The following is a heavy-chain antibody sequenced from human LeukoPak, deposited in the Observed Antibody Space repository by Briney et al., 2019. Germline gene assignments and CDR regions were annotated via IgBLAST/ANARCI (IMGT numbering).Heavy chain of an antibody. J-gene: IGHJ4*02. Sequence: ASVKVSCKASGYTFTSYGISWVRQAPGQGLEWMGRISAYNGNTNYAQKLQGRVTMTTDTSTSTAYMELRSLRSDDTAVYYCARHFEITMVRGVIPFDYWGQGTLVTVSS. V-gene: IGHV1-18*01. CDR3: ARHFEITMVRGVIPFDY. D-gene: IGHD3-10*01. CDR2: ISAYNGNT. CDR1: GYTFTSYG.